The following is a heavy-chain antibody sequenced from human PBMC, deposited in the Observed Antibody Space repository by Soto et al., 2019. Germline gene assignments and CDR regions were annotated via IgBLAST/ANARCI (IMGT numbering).Heavy chain of an antibody. CDR1: GYIFSDYG. CDR3: AKRTSGTTWGESDY. D-gene: IGHD4-17*01. J-gene: IGHJ4*02. Sequence: QVQVMQSGAEVKKPGDSVKVSCKTSGYIFSDYGINWVRQAPGQGLEWMGWISGYSGNANLAQKFQGRVTMTTDKSTRTAYMELRRLRSDDTAVYYCAKRTSGTTWGESDYWVQGTLVTVSS. CDR2: ISGYSGNA. V-gene: IGHV1-18*04.